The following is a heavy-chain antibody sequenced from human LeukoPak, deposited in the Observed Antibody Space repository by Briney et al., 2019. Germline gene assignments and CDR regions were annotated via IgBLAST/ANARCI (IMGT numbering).Heavy chain of an antibody. CDR1: GGSISSYY. D-gene: IGHD3-3*01. V-gene: IGHV4-39*01. Sequence: NPSETLSLTCTVPGGSISSYYWGWIRQPPGKGLEWIGSIYYSGSTYYNPSLKSRVTISVDTSKNQFSLKLSSVTAADTAVYYCARLNHYDFWSGYRGNWFDPWGQGTLVTVSS. J-gene: IGHJ5*02. CDR2: IYYSGST. CDR3: ARLNHYDFWSGYRGNWFDP.